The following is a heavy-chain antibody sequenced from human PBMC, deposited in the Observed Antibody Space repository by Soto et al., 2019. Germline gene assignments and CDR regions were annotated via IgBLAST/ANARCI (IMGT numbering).Heavy chain of an antibody. CDR2: INIDGSSI. J-gene: IGHJ4*02. V-gene: IGHV3-74*01. CDR1: GFRFSSYW. Sequence: PGGSLRLSCAASGFRFSSYWMHWVRQAPGKGLVWVSRINIDGSSISYADSVKGRFTISRDNRKNMLYLQMNSLRGEDTAVYYCARSKIKTVTLYFDYWGQXSLVTVS. CDR3: ARSKIKTVTLYFDY. D-gene: IGHD4-17*01.